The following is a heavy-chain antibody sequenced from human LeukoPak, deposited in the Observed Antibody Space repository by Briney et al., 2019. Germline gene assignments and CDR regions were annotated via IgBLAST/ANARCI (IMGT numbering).Heavy chain of an antibody. CDR3: ARDRGVDTAMVNWFDP. V-gene: IGHV3-21*04. Sequence: GGSLRLSCAASGFTFSSYSMNWVRQAPGKGLEWVSSISSSSSYIYYADSVKGRFTISRDNAKNSLYLQMNSLRAEDTALYYCARDRGVDTAMVNWFDPWGQGTLVTVSS. J-gene: IGHJ5*02. CDR2: ISSSSSYI. D-gene: IGHD5-18*01. CDR1: GFTFSSYS.